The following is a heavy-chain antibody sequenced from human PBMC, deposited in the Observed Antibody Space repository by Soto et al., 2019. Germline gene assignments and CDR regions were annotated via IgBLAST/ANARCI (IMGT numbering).Heavy chain of an antibody. Sequence: ASVKASCKASGYTFTSYDINWVRQATGQGLEWIGWVSAYRDYTDYAEKFQDRVTMTTDTSTNTAYMELRSLTYNDTAVYYCARDVGDESITYNDAFDVWGQGTMVT. CDR1: GYTFTSYD. J-gene: IGHJ3*01. D-gene: IGHD3-10*01. V-gene: IGHV1-18*01. CDR3: ARDVGDESITYNDAFDV. CDR2: VSAYRDYT.